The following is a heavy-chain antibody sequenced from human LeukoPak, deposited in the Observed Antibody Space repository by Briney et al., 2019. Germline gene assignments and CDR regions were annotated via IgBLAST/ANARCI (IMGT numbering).Heavy chain of an antibody. CDR1: GFTFSSYN. D-gene: IGHD3-22*01. V-gene: IGHV3-21*01. CDR3: ARGDPRGYYDSSGYYEYFQH. CDR2: ISTSSSYI. J-gene: IGHJ1*01. Sequence: GGSLRLSCAASGFTFSSYNMNWVRQAPGRGLEWVSFISTSSSYIYYADSVKGRFTISRDNAKNSLYLQMNNLRAEDTAVYYCARGDPRGYYDSSGYYEYFQHWGQGTLVTVSS.